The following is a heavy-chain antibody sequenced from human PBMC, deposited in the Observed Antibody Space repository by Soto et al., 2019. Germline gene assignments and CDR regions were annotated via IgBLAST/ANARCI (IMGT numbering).Heavy chain of an antibody. J-gene: IGHJ4*02. CDR2: ISAYNGNT. D-gene: IGHD2-8*01. Sequence: QVQLVQSGAEVKKPGASVKVSCKASGYTFTSYGISWVRQAPGQGLEWMGWISAYNGNTNYAQKLKGRVTMTTDTSTSTAYMELRCLESDDTAVYYCARFVHGYCTNGVCSTARRHPLADLDYWGQGTLVTVSS. CDR1: GYTFTSYG. V-gene: IGHV1-18*01. CDR3: ARFVHGYCTNGVCSTARRHPLADLDY.